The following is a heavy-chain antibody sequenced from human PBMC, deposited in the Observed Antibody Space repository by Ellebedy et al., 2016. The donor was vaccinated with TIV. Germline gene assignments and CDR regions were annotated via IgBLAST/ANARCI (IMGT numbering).Heavy chain of an antibody. CDR1: GGSFSGYY. J-gene: IGHJ4*02. Sequence: SETLSPTCAVYGGSFSGYYWTWIRQPPGKGLEWIGNVYYSGNTYYNPSLESRVTISLDTSKSQFSLQLTSVTAADTAVYYCAREYSYVGPTDNWGQGTLVTVSS. CDR2: VYYSGNT. D-gene: IGHD5-18*01. CDR3: AREYSYVGPTDN. V-gene: IGHV4-59*01.